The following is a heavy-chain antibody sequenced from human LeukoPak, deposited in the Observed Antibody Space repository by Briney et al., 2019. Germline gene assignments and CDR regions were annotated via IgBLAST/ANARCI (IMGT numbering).Heavy chain of an antibody. CDR3: ARGYCGGGSCYWNY. CDR2: IYHSGST. Sequence: SQTLSLTCTVSGGSISSGGYYWSWIRQPPGKGLEWIGYIYHSGSTNYNPSLKSRVTISVDKSKNQFSLKLSSVTAADTAVYYCARGYCGGGSCYWNYWGQGTLVTVSS. CDR1: GGSISSGGYY. V-gene: IGHV4-30-2*01. J-gene: IGHJ4*02. D-gene: IGHD2-15*01.